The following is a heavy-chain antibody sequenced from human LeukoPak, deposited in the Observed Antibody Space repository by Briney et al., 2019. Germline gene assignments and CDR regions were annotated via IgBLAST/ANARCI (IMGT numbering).Heavy chain of an antibody. D-gene: IGHD3-22*01. CDR1: GYTFTANY. CDR2: INPNSGGT. CDR3: ARDYYDSSGFGAFDI. V-gene: IGHV1-2*02. J-gene: IGHJ3*02. Sequence: GASVKVSCKGSGYTFTANYMHWVRQAPGQGLEWMGWINPNSGGTNYAQKFQGRVTMTRDTSISTAYMDLSRLRSDDTAVYYCARDYYDSSGFGAFDIWGQGTMVTVSS.